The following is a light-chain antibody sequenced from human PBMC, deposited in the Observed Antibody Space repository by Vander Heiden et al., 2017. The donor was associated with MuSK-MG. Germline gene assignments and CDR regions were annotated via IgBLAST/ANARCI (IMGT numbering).Light chain of an antibody. CDR1: SSDVGGYNY. Sequence: SALTQPASVSGSPGQSITISCTGTSSDVGGYNYVSWYQEHPGTAPKLIIYEVSYRPSGVSNRFSGSKSGNTASLTISGLQAEDEADYYCSSYTSSSTPVFGTGTKVNVL. CDR2: EVS. J-gene: IGLJ1*01. V-gene: IGLV2-14*01. CDR3: SSYTSSSTPV.